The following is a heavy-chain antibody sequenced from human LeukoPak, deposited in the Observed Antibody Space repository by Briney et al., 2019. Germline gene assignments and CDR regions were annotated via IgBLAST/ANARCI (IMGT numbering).Heavy chain of an antibody. CDR2: NSYDGYDK. Sequence: PGGSLRLSCAASGFTFNDYAMYWVRQAPGKGLEWVTLNSYDGYDKSYADSVRGRFTISRDNSRNTLYLQMDSLRSEDTAVYYCARDFFPVVDSTWYEIGYWGQGTLVTVSS. D-gene: IGHD2-21*01. V-gene: IGHV3-30-3*01. J-gene: IGHJ4*02. CDR3: ARDFFPVVDSTWYEIGY. CDR1: GFTFNDYA.